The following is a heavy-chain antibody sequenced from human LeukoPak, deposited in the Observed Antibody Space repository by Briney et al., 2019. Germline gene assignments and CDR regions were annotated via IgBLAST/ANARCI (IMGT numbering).Heavy chain of an antibody. Sequence: ASVKVSCKASGYTFTSYGINWVRQATGQGLEWMGWMNPNSGNTGYAQKFQGRVTITRNTSISTAYMELSSLRSEDTAVYYCARGPHIVVVPAAVGGYYYYYMDVWGKGTTVTVSS. CDR2: MNPNSGNT. CDR3: ARGPHIVVVPAAVGGYYYYYMDV. D-gene: IGHD2-2*01. J-gene: IGHJ6*03. CDR1: GYTFTSYG. V-gene: IGHV1-8*03.